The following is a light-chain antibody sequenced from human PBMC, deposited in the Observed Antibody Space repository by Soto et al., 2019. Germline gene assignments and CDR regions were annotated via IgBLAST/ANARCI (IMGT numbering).Light chain of an antibody. J-gene: IGLJ2*01. CDR3: SSYAGSNNFWV. CDR1: SSDVGDNKY. V-gene: IGLV2-8*01. CDR2: EIS. Sequence: QSALTQPPSASGSPGQSVTISCTGTSSDVGDNKYVSWYQQQPGKAPQLIIYEISERPSGVPDRFSGSKSGNTASLTVSGLRAEDEADYYCSSYAGSNNFWVFGGGTQLTVL.